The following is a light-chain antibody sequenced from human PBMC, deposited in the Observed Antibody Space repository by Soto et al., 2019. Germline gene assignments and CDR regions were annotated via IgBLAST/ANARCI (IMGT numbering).Light chain of an antibody. CDR1: QSISGN. CDR3: QQYGSSGT. J-gene: IGKJ1*01. V-gene: IGKV3-15*01. CDR2: FAS. Sequence: EIVMTQSPATLSVSPGERATLSCRAGQSISGNLVWYQQKPGQSPRLRIYFASARAAGVPARFSGSGSGTDLTITISRLEPEDFAEYYCQQYGSSGTFGQGTKVDIK.